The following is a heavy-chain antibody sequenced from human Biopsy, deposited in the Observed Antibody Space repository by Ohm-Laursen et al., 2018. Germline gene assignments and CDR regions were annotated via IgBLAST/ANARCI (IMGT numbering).Heavy chain of an antibody. J-gene: IGHJ4*02. Sequence: SDTLSLTCTVSGVSINGGRYYWNWIRHHPGKGLEWIGNIFYSANIYYNPSLKSRVTISVDTSKNQFSLKLSSVTAADTAVYYCARLGSGDYFPTFFDFWGQGALVTVSS. V-gene: IGHV4-31*03. CDR1: GVSINGGRYY. CDR2: IFYSANI. D-gene: IGHD5-12*01. CDR3: ARLGSGDYFPTFFDF.